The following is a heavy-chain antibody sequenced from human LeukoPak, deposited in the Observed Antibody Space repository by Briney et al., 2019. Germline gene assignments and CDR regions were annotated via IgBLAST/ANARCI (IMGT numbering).Heavy chain of an antibody. CDR3: VKDTAAAGTSFQH. CDR2: ISLDGGNK. V-gene: IGHV3-30*14. D-gene: IGHD6-13*01. J-gene: IGHJ1*01. Sequence: GGSLRLSCAASGFTFSSYAMHWVRQAPGKGLEWVAVISLDGGNKYYADSVKGRFTISRDNSKNTLYLQMSSLRAEDTAVYYCVKDTAAAGTSFQHWGQGTLVTVSS. CDR1: GFTFSSYA.